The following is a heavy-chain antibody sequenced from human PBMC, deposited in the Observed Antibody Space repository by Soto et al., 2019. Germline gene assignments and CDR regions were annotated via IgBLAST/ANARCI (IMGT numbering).Heavy chain of an antibody. CDR2: INVGNGNI. Sequence: ASVKVSCKASGYTFANYAMHWVRQAPGQRLEWMGWINVGNGNIKYSQKFKGRVTITRDTSATTAYMELSSLRSEDTAVYYCARFAPVGATKVDAFDIWGQGTMVTVSS. CDR1: GYTFANYA. V-gene: IGHV1-3*01. CDR3: ARFAPVGATKVDAFDI. D-gene: IGHD1-26*01. J-gene: IGHJ3*02.